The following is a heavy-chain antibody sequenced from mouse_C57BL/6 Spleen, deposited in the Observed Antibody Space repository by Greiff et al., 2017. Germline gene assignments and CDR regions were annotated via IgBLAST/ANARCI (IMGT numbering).Heavy chain of an antibody. CDR3: ARNSYGGDYYAMDY. J-gene: IGHJ4*01. D-gene: IGHD1-1*02. CDR2: IWSGGST. CDR1: GFSLTSYG. Sequence: VKLVESGPGLVQPSQSLSITCTVSGFSLTSYGVHWVRQSPGKGLEWLGVIWSGGSTDYNAAFISRLSISKDNSKSQVFFKMNSLQADDTAIYYCARNSYGGDYYAMDYWGQGTSVTVSS. V-gene: IGHV2-2*01.